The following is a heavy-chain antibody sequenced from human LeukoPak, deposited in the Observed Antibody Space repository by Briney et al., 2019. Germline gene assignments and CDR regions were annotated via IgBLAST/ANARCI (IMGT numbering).Heavy chain of an antibody. Sequence: PSETLSLTCAVYGGSFSGYYWSWIRQPPGKGLEWIGEINHSGSTYYNPSLKSRVTISVDTSKNQFSLKLSSVTAADTTVYYCARTLSSSGWSDWFDPWGQGTLVTVSS. J-gene: IGHJ5*02. CDR3: ARTLSSSGWSDWFDP. CDR2: INHSGST. V-gene: IGHV4-34*01. D-gene: IGHD6-19*01. CDR1: GGSFSGYY.